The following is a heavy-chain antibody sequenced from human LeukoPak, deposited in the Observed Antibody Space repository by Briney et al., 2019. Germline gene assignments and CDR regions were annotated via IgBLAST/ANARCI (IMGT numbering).Heavy chain of an antibody. Sequence: PGGSLRLSCAASGFTFSSYAMRWVRQAPGKGLEWVSSISGSGGTTHYADSVRGRFTISRDNSKNTLYLQMNSLRAEDTAIYYCATGYIGAAGLDYWGQGTLVTVSS. CDR1: GFTFSSYA. V-gene: IGHV3-23*01. J-gene: IGHJ4*02. CDR3: ATGYIGAAGLDY. CDR2: ISGSGGTT. D-gene: IGHD6-13*01.